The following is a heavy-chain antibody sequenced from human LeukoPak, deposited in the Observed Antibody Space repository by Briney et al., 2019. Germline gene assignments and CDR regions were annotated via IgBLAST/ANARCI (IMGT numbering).Heavy chain of an antibody. D-gene: IGHD3-10*01. V-gene: IGHV4-34*01. Sequence: SETLSLTCAVYGGSFSGYYWSWIRQPPGKGLEWIGEINHSGSTNYNPSLKSRVTISVDTSKNQFSLKLSSVTAADTAVYYCARLSMVRGVVWGQGTLVTVSS. CDR2: INHSGST. J-gene: IGHJ4*02. CDR3: ARLSMVRGVV. CDR1: GGSFSGYY.